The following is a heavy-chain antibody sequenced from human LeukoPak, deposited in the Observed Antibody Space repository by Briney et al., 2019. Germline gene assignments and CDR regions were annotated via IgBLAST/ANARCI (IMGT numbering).Heavy chain of an antibody. J-gene: IGHJ3*02. V-gene: IGHV4-39*01. CDR3: ARHARGAKFGSGAFDI. Sequence: SETLSLTCTVSGGSISSSTYYWGWIRQPPGKGLEWIGSIYYSGSTYYNPSLKSRVTISVDTSKNQFSLKLSSVTAADTAVYYCARHARGAKFGSGAFDIWGQGTMVTVSS. CDR1: GGSISSSTYY. D-gene: IGHD3-10*01. CDR2: IYYSGST.